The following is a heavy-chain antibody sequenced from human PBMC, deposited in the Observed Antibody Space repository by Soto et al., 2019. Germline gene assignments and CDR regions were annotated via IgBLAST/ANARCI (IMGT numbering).Heavy chain of an antibody. Sequence: QITLKESGPTLVKPTQTLTLTCSFSGFALSTSGVGVGWIRQSPGKTLERVALIYWNDDKRYSPSLKSRLTITKDTSKSQVVLTMTNIDPVDTVTYHCAHTLSSADYVSWYFDLWGRGTLVTVSS. V-gene: IGHV2-5*01. D-gene: IGHD3-16*01. CDR2: IYWNDDK. CDR1: GFALSTSGVG. J-gene: IGHJ2*01. CDR3: AHTLSSADYVSWYFDL.